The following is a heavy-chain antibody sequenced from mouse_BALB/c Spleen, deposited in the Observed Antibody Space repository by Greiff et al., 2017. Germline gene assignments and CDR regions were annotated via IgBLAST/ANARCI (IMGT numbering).Heavy chain of an antibody. CDR1: GYTFSSYW. CDR3: ARSGERYAMDY. CDR2: ILPGSGST. Sequence: QVQLQQSGAELMKPGASVKISCKATGYTFSSYWIEWVKQRPGNGLEWIGEILPGSGSTNYNEKFKGKATFTADTSSNTAYMQLSSLTSEYSAVYYCARSGERYAMDYWGQGTSVTVSS. J-gene: IGHJ4*01. V-gene: IGHV1-9*01.